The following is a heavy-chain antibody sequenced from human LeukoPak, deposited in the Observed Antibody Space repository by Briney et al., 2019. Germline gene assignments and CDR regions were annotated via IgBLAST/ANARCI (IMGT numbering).Heavy chain of an antibody. J-gene: IGHJ4*02. V-gene: IGHV3-20*04. CDR3: ARVTGYSYGYDY. Sequence: RGSLRLSCAASGFTFDDYGMSWVRQAPGKGLEWVSGINWNGGSTGYADSVKGRFTISRDNAKNSLYLQMNSLRAEDTALYYCARVTGYSYGYDYWGQGTLVTVSS. CDR2: INWNGGST. CDR1: GFTFDDYG. D-gene: IGHD5-18*01.